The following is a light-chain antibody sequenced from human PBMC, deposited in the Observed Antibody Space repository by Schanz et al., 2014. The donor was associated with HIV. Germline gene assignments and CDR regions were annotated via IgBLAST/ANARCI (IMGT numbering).Light chain of an antibody. V-gene: IGKV3-15*01. CDR3: HLYGRS. CDR2: GAS. CDR1: QSISIN. Sequence: EIVMTQSPATLSVSPGERVTLSCRASQSISINLAWYQQKSGQAPRLLIYGASSRATGTPARFSGSGSGTDFTLTISRLEPEDFAVYYCHLYGRSFGPGTKVDI. J-gene: IGKJ3*01.